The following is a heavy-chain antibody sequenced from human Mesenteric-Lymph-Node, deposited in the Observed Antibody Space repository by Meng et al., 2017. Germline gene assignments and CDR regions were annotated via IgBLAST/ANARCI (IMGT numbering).Heavy chain of an antibody. Sequence: GESLVISCPGAGFTFSTCAMSWVRQAPEKGLEWVSGISVSGGNTYYADSVKGRFTISRDISKNTMYLQMNNLRAEDTAIYYCAKPRIDPYCFDFWGQGTLVTVSS. V-gene: IGHV3-23*01. D-gene: IGHD2-15*01. CDR2: ISVSGGNT. CDR3: AKPRIDPYCFDF. J-gene: IGHJ4*01. CDR1: GFTFSTCA.